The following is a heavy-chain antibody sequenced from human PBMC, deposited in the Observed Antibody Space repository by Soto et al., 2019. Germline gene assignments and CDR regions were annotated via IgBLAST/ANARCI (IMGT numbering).Heavy chain of an antibody. J-gene: IGHJ4*02. CDR1: GFTFSSYA. Sequence: GGSLRLSCAASGFTFSSYAMSWVRQAPGEGLEWVSAISGSGGSTYYADSVKGRFTISRDNSKNTLYLQMNSLRAEDTAVYYCAKDPNLAVAGYFDYSGQGTLVTVSS. CDR2: ISGSGGST. CDR3: AKDPNLAVAGYFDY. V-gene: IGHV3-23*01. D-gene: IGHD6-19*01.